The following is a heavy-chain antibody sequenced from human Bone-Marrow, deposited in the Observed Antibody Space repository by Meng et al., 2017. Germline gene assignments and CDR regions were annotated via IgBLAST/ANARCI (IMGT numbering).Heavy chain of an antibody. D-gene: IGHD3-10*01. V-gene: IGHV4-31*03. CDR3: ARGYGSGSSSDWFDP. CDR1: GGSISSGGYY. J-gene: IGHJ5*02. CDR2: IYYSGST. Sequence: QVQLQESGPGLVKPSQTLSLHCTVSGGSISSGGYYWSWIRQHPGKGLEWIGYIYYSGSTYYNPSLKSRVTISVDTSKNQFSLKLSSVTAADTAVYYCARGYGSGSSSDWFDPWGQGTLVTVSS.